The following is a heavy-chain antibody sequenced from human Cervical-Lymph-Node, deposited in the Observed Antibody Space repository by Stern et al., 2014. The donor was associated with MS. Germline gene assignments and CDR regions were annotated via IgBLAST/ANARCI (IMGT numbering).Heavy chain of an antibody. D-gene: IGHD1-26*01. CDR2: ISYSGST. CDR1: SGSISSPGYY. V-gene: IGHV4-31*03. CDR3: ASRPPDNVRYYAIFDY. J-gene: IGHJ4*02. Sequence: QLQLQESGPGLVKPSQTLSLTCTVASGSISSPGYYWTWIRQYPGEGLEWIGYISYSGSTYYNPSLKSRVTMSLDTSKNQISMKLTSVTAADTAVYYCASRPPDNVRYYAIFDYWGQGTLVTVSS.